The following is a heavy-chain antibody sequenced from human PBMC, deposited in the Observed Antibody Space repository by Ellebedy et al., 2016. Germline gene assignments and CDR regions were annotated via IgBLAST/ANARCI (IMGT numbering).Heavy chain of an antibody. Sequence: GGSLRLSCKGSGYTFTSYWIGWVRQMPGKGLEWMGTIYPGDSHIKYSPSFQGQVTISADNSITTAYLQWSNLKASDTAMYFCARRPGASDIWGQGTMVTVSS. J-gene: IGHJ3*02. CDR2: IYPGDSHI. CDR1: GYTFTSYW. CDR3: ARRPGASDI. V-gene: IGHV5-51*01. D-gene: IGHD3-10*01.